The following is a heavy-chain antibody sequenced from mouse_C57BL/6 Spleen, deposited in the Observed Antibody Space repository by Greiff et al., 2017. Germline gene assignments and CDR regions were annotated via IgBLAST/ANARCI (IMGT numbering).Heavy chain of an antibody. D-gene: IGHD1-1*01. V-gene: IGHV5-4*01. CDR1: GFTFSSYA. J-gene: IGHJ4*01. CDR3: ARGSYGSPLRYAMDY. CDR2: ISDGGSYT. Sequence: EVQVVESGGGLVKPGGSLKLSCAASGFTFSSYAMSWVRQTPEKRLEWVATISDGGSYTYYPDNVKGRFTISRDNAKNNLYLQMSHLKSEDTAMYYCARGSYGSPLRYAMDYWGQGTSVTVSS.